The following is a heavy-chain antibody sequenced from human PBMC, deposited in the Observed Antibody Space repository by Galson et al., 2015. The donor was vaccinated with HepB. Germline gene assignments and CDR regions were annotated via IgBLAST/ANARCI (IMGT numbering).Heavy chain of an antibody. D-gene: IGHD4-17*01. V-gene: IGHV3-11*06. Sequence: SLRLSCAASGFTFSDYYMTWIRQAPGKGLEWLLYISASATYTNYADSVKGRFTISRDNAKNSLYLQMNSLTAEDTAVFYCARVAASDYGDHAHVDYWGQGPLVTVSP. CDR3: ARVAASDYGDHAHVDY. CDR2: ISASATYT. J-gene: IGHJ4*02. CDR1: GFTFSDYY.